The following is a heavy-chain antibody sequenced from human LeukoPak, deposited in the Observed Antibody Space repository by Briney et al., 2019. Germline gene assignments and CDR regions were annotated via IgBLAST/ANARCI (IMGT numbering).Heavy chain of an antibody. Sequence: GGSLRLSCAASGFTVSNNYMSWVRQAPGKGLEWVSVIYSGGSTYYADSVKGRFTISRDNSKNMLYLQMNSLRAEDTAVYYCARDRTEGWYFDYWGQGTLVTVSS. CDR3: ARDRTEGWYFDY. CDR2: IYSGGST. CDR1: GFTVSNNY. J-gene: IGHJ4*02. V-gene: IGHV3-53*01. D-gene: IGHD6-19*01.